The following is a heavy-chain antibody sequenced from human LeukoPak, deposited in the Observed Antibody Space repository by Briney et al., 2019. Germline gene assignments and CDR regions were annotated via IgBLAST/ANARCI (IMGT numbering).Heavy chain of an antibody. CDR2: INPAGSET. V-gene: IGHV3-7*01. J-gene: IGHJ4*02. CDR1: GFSFSAYW. D-gene: IGHD2-15*01. Sequence: HSGGSLRLSCAASGFSFSAYWMTWVRQAPGTGLEWVANINPAGSETYYVDPVKGRLSISRDNAKNLVYLQMNSLGAEDTAVYHCARFGYVAAVDVWGQGTPVTVSS. CDR3: ARFGYVAAVDV.